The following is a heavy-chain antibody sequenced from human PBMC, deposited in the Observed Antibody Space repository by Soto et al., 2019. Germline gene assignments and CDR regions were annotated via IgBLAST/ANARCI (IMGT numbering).Heavy chain of an antibody. Sequence: QITLKESGPTLVNPTQTLTLTCTFSGLSLTSGVVGVGWIRQPPGEALEWLALIYCNDEQYYNPSLRNRLTITRDTSKNQVVLTMTNMDPVDTATYYCAHRLPGPSGYDVWGQGTTVTVSS. CDR2: IYCNDEQ. CDR1: GLSLTSGVVG. V-gene: IGHV2-5*01. D-gene: IGHD6-13*01. J-gene: IGHJ6*02. CDR3: AHRLPGPSGYDV.